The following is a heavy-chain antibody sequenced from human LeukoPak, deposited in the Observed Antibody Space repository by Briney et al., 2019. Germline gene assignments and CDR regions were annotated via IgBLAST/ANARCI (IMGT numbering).Heavy chain of an antibody. V-gene: IGHV1-18*01. J-gene: IGHJ3*02. D-gene: IGHD1-1*01. CDR3: ASGYTAQLETDDAFDI. Sequence: ASVKVSCKASGYSFTNYGISWVRQAPGQGLEWMGWISAYNGRTNYAQKLQGRVTMTTDTSTSTAYMELRSLRSDDTAVYYCASGYTAQLETDDAFDIWGQGTMVTVSS. CDR2: ISAYNGRT. CDR1: GYSFTNYG.